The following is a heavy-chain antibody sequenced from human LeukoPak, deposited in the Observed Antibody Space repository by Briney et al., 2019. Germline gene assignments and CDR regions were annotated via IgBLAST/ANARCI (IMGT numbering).Heavy chain of an antibody. J-gene: IGHJ4*02. CDR1: GGSFSGYY. D-gene: IGHD1-26*01. CDR2: INHSGST. V-gene: IGHV4-34*01. Sequence: SETLSLTCAVYGGSFSGYYWSWIRQPPGKGLEWIGEINHSGSTNYNPSLKSRVTISVDTSKNQFSLKLSSVTAADTAVYYCARWGYSRIVGATLQYFDYWGQGTLVTVSS. CDR3: ARWGYSRIVGATLQYFDY.